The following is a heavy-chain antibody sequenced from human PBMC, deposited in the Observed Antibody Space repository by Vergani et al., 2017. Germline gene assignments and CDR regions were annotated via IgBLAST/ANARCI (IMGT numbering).Heavy chain of an antibody. CDR3: ARRIEAGILTGYHFDY. D-gene: IGHD3-9*01. CDR1: GFTFDEYG. V-gene: IGHV3-20*04. J-gene: IGHJ4*02. CDR2: INWNGGST. Sequence: EVQLVESGGGVVRPGGSLRLLCAASGFTFDEYGMRWVRPAPGKGLEWVSGINWNGGSTGYADSVKGRITISRDNAKNSLYLQMNSLRAEDTALYYCARRIEAGILTGYHFDYWGQGTLVTVSS.